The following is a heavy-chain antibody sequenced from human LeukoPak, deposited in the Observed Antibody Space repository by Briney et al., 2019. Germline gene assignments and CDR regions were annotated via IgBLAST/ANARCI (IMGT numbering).Heavy chain of an antibody. CDR2: ISSAGTT. D-gene: IGHD6-13*01. Sequence: GGSLRLSCAASGFTVSSNYMSWVRQAPGKGLEWVSIISSAGTTYYADSVKGRFTISRDNSKNTVYLQVNSLRDEDTAVYYCARDLEAANTYYFDYWGQGTMVTVSS. CDR1: GFTVSSNY. CDR3: ARDLEAANTYYFDY. V-gene: IGHV3-66*01. J-gene: IGHJ4*02.